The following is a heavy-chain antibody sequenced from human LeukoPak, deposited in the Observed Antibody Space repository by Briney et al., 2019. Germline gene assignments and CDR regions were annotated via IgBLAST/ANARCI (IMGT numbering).Heavy chain of an antibody. CDR3: ARAPSEIGGYYPEYFRH. CDR2: ITSSGSTV. Sequence: GESLRLSCAASEFTFSTYSMNWVRQAPGQGLEWLSHITSSGSTVFYADSVKGRFTISRDNAKNTLSLQMNSLRAEDTGVYYCARAPSEIGGYYPEYFRHWGQGTLVTVSS. D-gene: IGHD3-22*01. CDR1: EFTFSTYS. J-gene: IGHJ1*01. V-gene: IGHV3-48*04.